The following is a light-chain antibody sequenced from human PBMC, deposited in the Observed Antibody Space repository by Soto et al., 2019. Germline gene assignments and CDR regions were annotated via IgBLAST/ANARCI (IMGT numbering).Light chain of an antibody. CDR3: QQSFSTPHT. J-gene: IGKJ4*01. V-gene: IGKV1-39*01. Sequence: DIQMTQSPSSLSASVGDRITITCRASQSIDSYLNWYQLRPGRAPNLLISTASNLQSGVPSRFSGGESATDFTLTISSLQPEDFAIHYCQQSFSTPHTFGGGTKVEIK. CDR1: QSIDSY. CDR2: TAS.